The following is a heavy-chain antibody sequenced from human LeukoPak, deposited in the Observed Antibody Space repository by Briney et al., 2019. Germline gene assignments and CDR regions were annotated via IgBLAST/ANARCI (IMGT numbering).Heavy chain of an antibody. CDR2: ISYDGSNK. CDR1: GFTFSSYG. J-gene: IGHJ4*02. V-gene: IGHV3-30*18. Sequence: GGSLRLSCAASGFTFSSYGMHWVRQAPGKGLEWVAVISYDGSNKYFAVSVKGRFTISRDNPKNTLYLQMNSLRAEDTAVYYCAKSTTVTTQQRGYFDYWGQGTLVTVSS. D-gene: IGHD4-11*01. CDR3: AKSTTVTTQQRGYFDY.